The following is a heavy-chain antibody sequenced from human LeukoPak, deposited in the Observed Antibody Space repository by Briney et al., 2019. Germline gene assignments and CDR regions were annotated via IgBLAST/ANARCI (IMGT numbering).Heavy chain of an antibody. CDR3: ARDNTGYNYGMDV. CDR1: GYTFTTYG. CDR2: ISHYNGNT. Sequence: GASVKVSCKASGYTFTTYGINWVRQAPGQGLEWMAWISHYNGNTHYAQSLQGRVTVTTDTSTSTAYMELRSLRSDDTAVYYCARDNTGYNYGMDVWGQGTTVTVSS. V-gene: IGHV1-18*01. J-gene: IGHJ6*02. D-gene: IGHD3-9*01.